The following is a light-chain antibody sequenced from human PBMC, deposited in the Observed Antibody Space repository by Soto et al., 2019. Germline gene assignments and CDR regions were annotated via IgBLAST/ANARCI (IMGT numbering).Light chain of an antibody. V-gene: IGKV1-39*01. Sequence: IQMTQSPPSLSATVGDRVTITCRATQHISNYVNWYQQRPGKAPRVLIFSASTLQSGVPSRFSGSGSGTDFTLTISSLEPEDFGTYFCQQSYSTPGALTFGGGTKV. CDR1: QHISNY. J-gene: IGKJ4*01. CDR3: QQSYSTPGALT. CDR2: SAS.